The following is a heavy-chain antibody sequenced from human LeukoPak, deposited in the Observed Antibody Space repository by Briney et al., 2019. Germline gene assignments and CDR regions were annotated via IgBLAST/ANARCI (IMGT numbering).Heavy chain of an antibody. CDR1: GLIFSDAW. D-gene: IGHD3-16*01. Sequence: GGSLRLSCAASGLIFSDAWMHWVRQAPGKGLEWVGRIKSKTAGGTIDDAPPVKGRFTISRDDSKSTLYLQMNSLRAEDTAVYYCARDMPFGVYWGQGTLVTVSS. J-gene: IGHJ4*02. CDR2: IKSKTAGGTI. CDR3: ARDMPFGVY. V-gene: IGHV3-15*07.